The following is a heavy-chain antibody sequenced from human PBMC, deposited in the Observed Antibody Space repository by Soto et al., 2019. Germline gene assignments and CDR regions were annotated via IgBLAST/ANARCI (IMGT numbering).Heavy chain of an antibody. Sequence: EVQLVESGGGLVQPGGSLRLSCAASGFMFSAYWMSWVRQAPGKGLEWVANIHGDGGKIYYVDSVKGRFTISRDIAKRSLYLQMNSLRAEDTAVYYCARDFYGGYTYGPGDYWGQGALVAVSS. CDR2: IHGDGGKI. CDR1: GFMFSAYW. V-gene: IGHV3-7*01. D-gene: IGHD5-18*01. J-gene: IGHJ4*02. CDR3: ARDFYGGYTYGPGDY.